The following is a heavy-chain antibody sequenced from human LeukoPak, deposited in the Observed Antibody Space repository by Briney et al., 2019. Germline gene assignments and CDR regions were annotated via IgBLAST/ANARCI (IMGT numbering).Heavy chain of an antibody. CDR2: ISSSSSYI. V-gene: IGHV3-21*01. J-gene: IGHJ6*03. CDR3: ARVGFSKFYHHMDV. CDR1: GFTVSSNY. Sequence: PGGSLRLSCAASGFTVSSNYMSWVRQAPGKGLEWVSSISSSSSYIYYADSVKGRFTIPRDNAKNSLYLQMNSLRAEDTAVYYCARVGFSKFYHHMDVWGKGTTVTVSS. D-gene: IGHD4-11*01.